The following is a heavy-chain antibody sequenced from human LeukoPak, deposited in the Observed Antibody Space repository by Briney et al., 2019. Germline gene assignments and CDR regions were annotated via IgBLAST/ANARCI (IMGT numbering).Heavy chain of an antibody. CDR1: GFTFDDYG. V-gene: IGHV3-20*04. Sequence: GGSLRLSCAASGFTFDDYGMSWVRQAPGKGLEWVSGIHWNGGSTGYADSVEGRFTISRDNAKNSLYLQMNSLRAEDTAVYYCARGEQPRPPLDAFDIWGQGTMVTVSS. CDR3: ARGEQPRPPLDAFDI. CDR2: IHWNGGST. J-gene: IGHJ3*02. D-gene: IGHD3-16*01.